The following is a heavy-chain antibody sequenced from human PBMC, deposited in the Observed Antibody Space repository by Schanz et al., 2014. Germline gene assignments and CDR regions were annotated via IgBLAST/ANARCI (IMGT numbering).Heavy chain of an antibody. CDR2: LSWNRRSV. CDR3: VKDTNRGDSGNYHAFDV. J-gene: IGHJ3*01. V-gene: IGHV3-9*01. Sequence: EMQLVESGGCLVQPGRSLRLSCAASGFTFEDYAMHWVRQVPGKGLEWVAGLSWNRRSVGYADSVKGRFTISRDNANNTLDLQMKSLRPEDTALYYCVKDTNRGDSGNYHAFDVWGQGTRVTVSS. CDR1: GFTFEDYA. D-gene: IGHD4-17*01.